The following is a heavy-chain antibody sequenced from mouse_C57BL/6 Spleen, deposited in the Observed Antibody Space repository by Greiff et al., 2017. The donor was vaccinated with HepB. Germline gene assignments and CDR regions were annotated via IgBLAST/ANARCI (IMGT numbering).Heavy chain of an antibody. D-gene: IGHD1-1*01. V-gene: IGHV1-61*01. J-gene: IGHJ1*03. CDR3: EIYYYGSSDWYFDV. CDR2: IYPSDSET. CDR1: GYTFTSYW. Sequence: QVQLQQSGAELVRPGSSVKLSCKASGYTFTSYWMDWVKQRPGQGLEWIGNIYPSDSETHYNQKFKDKATLTVDKSSSTAYMQLSSLTSEDSAVYYCEIYYYGSSDWYFDVWGTGTTVTVSS.